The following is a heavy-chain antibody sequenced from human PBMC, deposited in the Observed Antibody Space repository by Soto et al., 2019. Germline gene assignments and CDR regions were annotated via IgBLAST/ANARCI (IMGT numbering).Heavy chain of an antibody. J-gene: IGHJ5*02. V-gene: IGHV4-34*01. D-gene: IGHD3-3*01. CDR2: INHSGST. CDR1: GGSFSGYY. CDR3: ARGFTYYDFWSGYHRAFNWFDP. Sequence: SETLSLTCAVYGGSFSGYYWSWIRQPPGKGLEWIGEINHSGSTNYNPSLKSRVTISVGTSKNQFSLKLSSVTAADTAVYYCARGFTYYDFWSGYHRAFNWFDPWGQGTLVTVSS.